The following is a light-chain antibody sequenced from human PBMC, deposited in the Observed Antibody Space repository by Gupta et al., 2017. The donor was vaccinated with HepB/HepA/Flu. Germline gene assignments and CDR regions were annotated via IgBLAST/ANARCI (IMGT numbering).Light chain of an antibody. CDR3: QEFYSYSPT. CDR2: WAS. Sequence: DIVMTQSPDSLAVSLGERATINCKSSQSLLYSANDKNYLAWYQQRPGQPPKLLISWASTRESGVPDRFSGSGSGTEFTLTISRLEAEDVAVYYCQEFYSYSPTFGQGTKVEVK. V-gene: IGKV4-1*01. CDR1: QSLLYSANDKNY. J-gene: IGKJ1*01.